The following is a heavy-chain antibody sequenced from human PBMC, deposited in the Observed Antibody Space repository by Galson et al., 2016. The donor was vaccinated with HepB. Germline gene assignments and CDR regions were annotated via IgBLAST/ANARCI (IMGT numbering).Heavy chain of an antibody. CDR1: GFNIRAYA. J-gene: IGHJ6*02. CDR2: TSFDGKNN. Sequence: SLRLSCAASGFNIRAYAMFWVRQAPGRGLEWLSVTSFDGKNNDYADAVKGRFTMSRDNSQNTVHLFLSGLRPEDSATYYCARGRAAMDVWGQGTTVFV. CDR3: ARGRAAMDV. D-gene: IGHD3-10*01. V-gene: IGHV3-30*04.